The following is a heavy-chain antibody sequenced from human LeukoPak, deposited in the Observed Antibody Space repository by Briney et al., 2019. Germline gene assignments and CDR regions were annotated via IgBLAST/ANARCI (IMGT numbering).Heavy chain of an antibody. CDR3: ATLEDFAVEMATD. CDR1: GYTLTELS. V-gene: IGHV1-24*01. J-gene: IGHJ4*02. D-gene: IGHD5-24*01. Sequence: ASVKVSCKVSGYTLTELSMHLVRQAPGKGLEWVGGFDPEDGEPIYAQNFQGRFTMTEDTSTDTVYMELSSLRSEDSAVYYCATLEDFAVEMATDRGQGTLVTVSS. CDR2: FDPEDGEP.